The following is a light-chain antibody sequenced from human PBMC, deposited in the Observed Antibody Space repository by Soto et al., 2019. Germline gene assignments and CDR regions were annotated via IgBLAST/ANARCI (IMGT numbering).Light chain of an antibody. CDR2: GAS. CDR1: QDISSY. J-gene: IGKJ5*01. CDR3: QYLNGAPTIT. Sequence: DIQVTQSPSFLSASVGDRGTITCRASQDISSYLGLYQQKPGEAPKLLLYGASTLQSGVPSRFSGSGSGTEFSLTITGMQPEDFVTYYCQYLNGAPTITFGQGTRLEIK. V-gene: IGKV1-9*01.